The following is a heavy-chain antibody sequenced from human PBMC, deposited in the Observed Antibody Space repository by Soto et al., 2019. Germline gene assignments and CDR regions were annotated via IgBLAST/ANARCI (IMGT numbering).Heavy chain of an antibody. CDR3: ARFGGYCTSTNCYTYGMDV. Sequence: GGSLRLSCAAFRFTFSSYDMNWVGQVPGRGLEWVSYISSSSRTTYYADSVKGRFTISRDNAKNSLYLQMNSLRDEDTAVYFCARFGGYCTSTNCYTYGMDVWGQGTTVTVS. D-gene: IGHD2-2*02. CDR2: ISSSSRTT. J-gene: IGHJ6*02. CDR1: RFTFSSYD. V-gene: IGHV3-48*02.